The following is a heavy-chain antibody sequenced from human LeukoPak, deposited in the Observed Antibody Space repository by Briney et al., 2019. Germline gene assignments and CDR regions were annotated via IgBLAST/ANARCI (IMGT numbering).Heavy chain of an antibody. D-gene: IGHD3-22*01. V-gene: IGHV4-4*07. J-gene: IGHJ5*02. CDR1: GGSMSSYY. Sequence: SETLSLTCTVSGGSMSSYYWSWIRQPAGKGLEWIGRIYITGSTNYNPSLKSRVNMSVDTSKNQFSLKLSSVTAADTAVYYCARSDYYDSSGYPTHLNWFDPWGQGTLVTVSS. CDR3: ARSDYYDSSGYPTHLNWFDP. CDR2: IYITGST.